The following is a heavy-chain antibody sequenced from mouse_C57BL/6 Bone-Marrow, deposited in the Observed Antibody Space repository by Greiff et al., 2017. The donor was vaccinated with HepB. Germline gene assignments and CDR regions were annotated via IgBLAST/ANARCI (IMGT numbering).Heavy chain of an antibody. CDR1: GFTFTDYY. D-gene: IGHD4-1*01. CDR3: VKAVRQLTGNYFAIDC. Sequence: EVQLVESGGGLVQPGASLRLSCAASGFTFTDYYMSWVRQPPGKALEWLALIRNNANGYTTEYTASVKGRFTIARDNSQNILYIHMNTLRAEDSASYYCVKAVRQLTGNYFAIDCWGPGPSVTVSS. J-gene: IGHJ4*01. CDR2: IRNNANGYTT. V-gene: IGHV7-4*01.